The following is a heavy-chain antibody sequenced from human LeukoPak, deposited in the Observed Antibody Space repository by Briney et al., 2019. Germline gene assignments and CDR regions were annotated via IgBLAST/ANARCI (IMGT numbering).Heavy chain of an antibody. V-gene: IGHV3-23*01. D-gene: IGHD6-19*01. CDR1: GFTFRNDA. J-gene: IGHJ4*02. CDR3: AKGSGSGWYSGFDF. CDR2: ISASGAST. Sequence: GGSLRLSCAASGFTFRNDAMSWVRQAPGKGLEWVSAISASGASTYYADSVKGRFTISRDNSKNSLYLQMSSLRGEDTAVYFCAKGSGSGWYSGFDFWGQGTLLTVSS.